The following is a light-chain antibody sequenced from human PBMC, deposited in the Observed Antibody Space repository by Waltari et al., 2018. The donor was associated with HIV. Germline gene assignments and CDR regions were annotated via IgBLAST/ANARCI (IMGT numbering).Light chain of an antibody. CDR1: QSVVVN. J-gene: IGKJ1*01. V-gene: IGKV3-15*01. CDR3: QQYNNWPPTWT. CDR2: DAS. Sequence: IVVTPSPATLSVSPGERATLSCRASQSVVVNFAWYQQKPGQAPRILIYDASTRATGSPARCSGSGSETEFSLTISSLQSEDFAVYYCQQYNNWPPTWTFGQGTKVEIK.